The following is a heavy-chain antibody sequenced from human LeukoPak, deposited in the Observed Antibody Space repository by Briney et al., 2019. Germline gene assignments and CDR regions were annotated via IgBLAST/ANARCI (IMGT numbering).Heavy chain of an antibody. D-gene: IGHD6-19*01. CDR2: INPSGGST. CDR3: ARKGIAVAWFQH. Sequence: ASVKVSCKASGYTFTSYYMHWVRQAPGQGLEWMGIINPSGGSTSYAQKFQGRVAMTRDTSTNTVYMELSSLRSEDTAVYYCARKGIAVAWFQHWGQGTLVTVSS. V-gene: IGHV1-46*01. J-gene: IGHJ1*01. CDR1: GYTFTSYY.